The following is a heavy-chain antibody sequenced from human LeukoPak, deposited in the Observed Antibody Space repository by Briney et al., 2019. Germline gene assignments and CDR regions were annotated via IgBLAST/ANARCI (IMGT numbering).Heavy chain of an antibody. CDR3: ARGLYSSSRRPGKGLYDY. V-gene: IGHV6-1*01. D-gene: IGHD6-13*01. J-gene: IGHJ4*02. Sequence: SQTLSLTCAISGDSVSSNSAAWNWIRQSPSRGLEWLGRTYYRSKWYNDYAVSVKSRITINPDTSKNQFSLQLNSVTPEDTAVYYCARGLYSSSRRPGKGLYDYWGQGTLVTVSS. CDR1: GDSVSSNSAA. CDR2: TYYRSKWYN.